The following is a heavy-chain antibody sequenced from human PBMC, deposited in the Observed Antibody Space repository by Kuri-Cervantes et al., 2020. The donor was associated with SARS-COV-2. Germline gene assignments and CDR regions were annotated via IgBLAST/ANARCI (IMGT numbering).Heavy chain of an antibody. CDR3: VVGFFSSRKWEY. J-gene: IGHJ4*02. CDR1: GYTFSIYD. CDR2: MNPNTGVT. Sequence: ASVKVSCKASGYTFSIYDINWVRQATGQGLGWMGWMNPNTGVTGYAQKFQGRVTMTRDTSTSTVYMELSSLTSEDTAVYFCVVGFFSSRKWEYWGQGTLVTVSS. D-gene: IGHD1-26*01. V-gene: IGHV1-8*02.